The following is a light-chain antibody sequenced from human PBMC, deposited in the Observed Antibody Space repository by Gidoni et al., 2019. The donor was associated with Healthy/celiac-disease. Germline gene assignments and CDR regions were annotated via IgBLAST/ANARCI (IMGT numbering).Light chain of an antibody. CDR3: QQSYSTPLT. CDR2: AAT. J-gene: IGKJ4*01. V-gene: IGKV1-39*01. Sequence: DIQLTQSPSSLSASVGDRVTITCRASQSISSYLNLYQQKPGKATKLLIYAATSLQSGVPSRCSSSGSRTDFTLTISSLQPEDFATYYCQQSYSTPLTFGGGTKVEIK. CDR1: QSISSY.